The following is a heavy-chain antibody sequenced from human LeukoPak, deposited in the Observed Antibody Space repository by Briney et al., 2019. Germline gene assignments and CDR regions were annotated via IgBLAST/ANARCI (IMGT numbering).Heavy chain of an antibody. CDR3: AKGPQVGSGYHPDY. V-gene: IGHV3-23*01. CDR2: ISGGST. D-gene: IGHD3-22*01. Sequence: PGGSLRLSCAASGFNLGNSAMTWDRQAPGKGLEWVSGISGGSTYYADSVKGRFTISRDSSRSTLFLQMNSLRAEDTAVYYCAKGPQVGSGYHPDYWGQGTLVTVSS. CDR1: GFNLGNSA. J-gene: IGHJ4*02.